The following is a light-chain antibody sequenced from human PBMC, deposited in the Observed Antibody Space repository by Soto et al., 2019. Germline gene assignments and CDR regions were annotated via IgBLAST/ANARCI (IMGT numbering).Light chain of an antibody. Sequence: DIQMTQSPSSLSASVGDSVTITCRASQNIKTYLNWYQQKPGKAPNLLSYAASSLHSGVPSRFSGSGSGTDFTLTISSLQPEDFATYYCQQSFNSPPWTFGQGTKVDNK. J-gene: IGKJ1*01. V-gene: IGKV1-39*01. CDR3: QQSFNSPPWT. CDR2: AAS. CDR1: QNIKTY.